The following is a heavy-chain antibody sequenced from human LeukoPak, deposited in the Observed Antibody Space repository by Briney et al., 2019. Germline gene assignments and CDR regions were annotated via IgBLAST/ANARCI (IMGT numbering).Heavy chain of an antibody. J-gene: IGHJ6*03. D-gene: IGHD2-2*01. Sequence: SETLSLTCAVYGGSFSGYYWSWIRQPPGKGLEWIGEINHSGSTNYNPSLKSRVTISVDTSKNQFSLKLSSVTAADTAVYYCARCGPYCSSTSCYRRLSHYYYYMDVWGKGTTVTVSS. CDR2: INHSGST. CDR1: GGSFSGYY. V-gene: IGHV4-34*01. CDR3: ARCGPYCSSTSCYRRLSHYYYYMDV.